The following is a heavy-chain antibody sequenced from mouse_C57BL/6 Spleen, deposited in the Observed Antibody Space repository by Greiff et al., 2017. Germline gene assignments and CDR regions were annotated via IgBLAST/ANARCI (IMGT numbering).Heavy chain of an antibody. CDR2: IDPSDSYT. D-gene: IGHD1-1*01. J-gene: IGHJ2*01. V-gene: IGHV1-59*01. CDR1: GYTFTSYW. Sequence: QVQLQQPGAELVRPGTSVKLSCKASGYTFTSYWMHWVKQRPGQGLEWIGVIDPSDSYTNYNQKFKGKATLTVDTASSPAYMQLSSLTSEDSAVYYCAPTVVDYWGQGTTLTVSS. CDR3: APTVVDY.